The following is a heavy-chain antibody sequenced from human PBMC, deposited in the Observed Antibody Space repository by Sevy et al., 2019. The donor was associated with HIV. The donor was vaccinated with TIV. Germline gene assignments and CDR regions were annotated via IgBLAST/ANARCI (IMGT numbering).Heavy chain of an antibody. CDR3: ARQPILITDERGDYDAFDI. Sequence: SETLSLTCTVSGGSISSSSYYWGWIRQPPGKGLEWIGSIYYSGSTYYNPSLKSRVTISVDTFKNQFSLKLSSVTAADTAVYYCARQPILITDERGDYDAFDIWGQGTMVTVSS. V-gene: IGHV4-39*01. CDR1: GGSISSSSYY. J-gene: IGHJ3*02. CDR2: IYYSGST. D-gene: IGHD4-17*01.